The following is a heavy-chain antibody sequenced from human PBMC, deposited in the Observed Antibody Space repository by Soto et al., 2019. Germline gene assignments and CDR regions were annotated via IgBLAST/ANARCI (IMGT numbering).Heavy chain of an antibody. Sequence: QVQLVESGGGVVQPGRSLRLSCAASGFTFSSYGMHWVRQAPGKGLEWVAVIWYDGSNKYYADSVKGRFTISRDNSKNTLCLQMNSLRAEDTAVYYCARSHRRFGPTNWFDPWGQGTLVTVSS. V-gene: IGHV3-33*01. J-gene: IGHJ5*02. CDR3: ARSHRRFGPTNWFDP. D-gene: IGHD3-10*01. CDR1: GFTFSSYG. CDR2: IWYDGSNK.